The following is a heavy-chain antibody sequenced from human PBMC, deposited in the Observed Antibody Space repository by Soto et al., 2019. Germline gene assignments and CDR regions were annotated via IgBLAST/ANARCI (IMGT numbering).Heavy chain of an antibody. V-gene: IGHV3-30*18. CDR2: ISYDGSNK. J-gene: IGHJ4*02. CDR1: GFTLSSYG. CDR3: AKETGITGTTRPDY. Sequence: VQLVESGGGVVQPGRSLRLSCAASGFTLSSYGMHWVRQAPGKGLEWVAVISYDGSNKYYADSVKGRFTISRDNSKNTLYLQMNSLRAEDTAVYYCAKETGITGTTRPDYWGQGTLVTVSS. D-gene: IGHD1-7*01.